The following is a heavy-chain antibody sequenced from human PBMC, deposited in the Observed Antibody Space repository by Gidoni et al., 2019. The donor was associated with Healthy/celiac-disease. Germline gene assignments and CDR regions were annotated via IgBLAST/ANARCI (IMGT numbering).Heavy chain of an antibody. CDR1: GVTFSSYS. V-gene: IGHV3-48*01. CDR2: ISSSSSTI. D-gene: IGHD1-26*01. J-gene: IGHJ4*02. Sequence: VQLVESGGGLVQPGGSRRLSCAASGVTFSSYSMNWVRQAPGKGLEWDSDISSSSSTIYYADSVKGRFTISRDNAKNSLYLQMNSLRAEDTAVYYCAPFMGGSNNVVDYWGQGTLVTVSS. CDR3: APFMGGSNNVVDY.